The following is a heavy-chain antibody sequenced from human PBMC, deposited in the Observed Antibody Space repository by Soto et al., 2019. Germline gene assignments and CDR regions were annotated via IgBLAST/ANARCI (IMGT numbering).Heavy chain of an antibody. CDR2: IYYSGST. CDR1: GASISNFY. CDR3: ARHAVHNSGFTDY. Sequence: SETLSLTCNVSGASISNFYWSWIRQPPGKGLEWIGYIYYSGSTNYNPSLKSRVTISVDTSKNQFSLKLSSVTAADTAVYYCARHAVHNSGFTDYWGQGTLVTVSS. J-gene: IGHJ4*02. D-gene: IGHD6-19*01. V-gene: IGHV4-59*08.